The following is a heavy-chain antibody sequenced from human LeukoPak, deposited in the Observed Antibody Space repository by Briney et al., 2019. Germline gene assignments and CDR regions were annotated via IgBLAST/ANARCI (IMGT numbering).Heavy chain of an antibody. D-gene: IGHD6-19*01. CDR2: INTETGDP. V-gene: IGHV7-4-1*02. CDR3: ARDPEIAVVGTDY. Sequence: GASVKVSCKASGYTFTDHAINWVRQVPGQGLERMGWINTETGDPTYAQGFTGRYVFSLDTSVRTAYLQISSLRAEDSAVYFCARDPEIAVVGTDYWGQGTLVTVSS. CDR1: GYTFTDHA. J-gene: IGHJ4*02.